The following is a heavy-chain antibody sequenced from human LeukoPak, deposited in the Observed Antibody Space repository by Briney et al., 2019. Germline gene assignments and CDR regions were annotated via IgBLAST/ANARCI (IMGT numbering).Heavy chain of an antibody. Sequence: SVKVSCKASGDTFGTFSFSWVRQAPSEGLEWLGGLTPLAGTPNYAQKFQGRLTISADKSTSTVYMELSRLTSEDTAVYFCAKFWSGYYTDWGQGTLVSVSS. J-gene: IGHJ4*02. CDR3: AKFWSGYYTD. V-gene: IGHV1-69*06. D-gene: IGHD3-3*01. CDR2: LTPLAGTP. CDR1: GDTFGTFS.